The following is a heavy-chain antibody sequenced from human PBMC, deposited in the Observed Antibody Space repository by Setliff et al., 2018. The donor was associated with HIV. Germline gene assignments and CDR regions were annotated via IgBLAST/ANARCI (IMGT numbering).Heavy chain of an antibody. Sequence: LSLTCRVSGGYVRDSSYYWGWIRQAPGKGLEWIGSMYYTESPYYNPSFINRVTISIDTSKNQFSLSLRSVTAADSAVYYCARQGFVPLGVHQFDSWGQGTLVTVSS. V-gene: IGHV4-39*01. CDR1: GGYVRDSSYY. J-gene: IGHJ4*02. CDR2: MYYTESP. D-gene: IGHD3-16*01. CDR3: ARQGFVPLGVHQFDS.